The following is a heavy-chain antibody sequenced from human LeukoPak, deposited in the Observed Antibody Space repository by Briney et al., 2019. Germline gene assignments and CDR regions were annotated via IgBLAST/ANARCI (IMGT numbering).Heavy chain of an antibody. J-gene: IGHJ3*02. D-gene: IGHD2-2*02. V-gene: IGHV1-24*01. CDR1: GYTLTELS. CDR2: FDPEDGET. CDR3: ATDCSSTSCYMAQDAFDI. Sequence: ASVKGSCKVSGYTLTELSMHWVGQAPGNRLEWMGGFDPEDGETSYAPKFQGRVTMTEDTSTDTAYMELSSLRSEHTPVYYCATDCSSTSCYMAQDAFDIWGQGTMVTVPS.